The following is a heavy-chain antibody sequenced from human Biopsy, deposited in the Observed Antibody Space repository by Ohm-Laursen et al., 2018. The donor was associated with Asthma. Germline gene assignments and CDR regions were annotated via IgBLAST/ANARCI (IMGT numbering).Heavy chain of an antibody. D-gene: IGHD2-2*01. J-gene: IGHJ4*02. CDR3: ARDGTDMNEAMPKDY. CDR2: ISSSSSYI. CDR1: GFTLSSYS. V-gene: IGHV3-21*01. Sequence: SLRLSCTASGFTLSSYSMNWVRQAPGKGLEWVSSISSSSSYIYYADSVKGRFTISRDNAKNSLYLQMNSLRAEDTAVYYCARDGTDMNEAMPKDYWGQGTRVTVSS.